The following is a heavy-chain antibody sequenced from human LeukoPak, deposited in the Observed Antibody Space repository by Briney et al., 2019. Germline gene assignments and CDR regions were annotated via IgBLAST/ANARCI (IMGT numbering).Heavy chain of an antibody. CDR2: ISSSSSFI. D-gene: IGHD3-10*01. J-gene: IGHJ4*02. CDR1: GFTFSSYS. CDR3: ARDYTGYYFDY. V-gene: IGHV3-21*01. Sequence: GGSLRLSCAAAGFTFSSYSMNWVRQAPGRGLEWVSSISSSSSFIYYADSVKGRFTSSRDDAKNSLYLQLNSLRAEDTAVYYCARDYTGYYFDYWGQGTLVTVSS.